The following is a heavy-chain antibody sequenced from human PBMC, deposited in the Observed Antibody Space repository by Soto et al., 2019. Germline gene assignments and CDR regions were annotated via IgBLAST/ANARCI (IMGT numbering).Heavy chain of an antibody. Sequence: QVQLVQSGAEVKKPGSSVKVSCKASGGTFSSYTISWVRQAPGQGLEWMGRIIPILGIATYAQKIRDRVTITADKATSTAYMELSSLRSEATAVYYCARDDGLAYCGGDCYSWGQGTLVTVSS. D-gene: IGHD2-21*02. V-gene: IGHV1-69*02. CDR3: ARDDGLAYCGGDCYS. CDR1: GGTFSSYT. CDR2: IIPILGIA. J-gene: IGHJ4*02.